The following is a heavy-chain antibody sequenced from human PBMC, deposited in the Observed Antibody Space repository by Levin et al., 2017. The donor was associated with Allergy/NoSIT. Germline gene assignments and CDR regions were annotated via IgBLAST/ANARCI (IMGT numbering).Heavy chain of an antibody. CDR3: ARGRGYSSSLPFDY. CDR1: GGSFRGYY. J-gene: IGHJ4*02. V-gene: IGHV4-34*01. D-gene: IGHD6-6*01. Sequence: SLTLSLPCAVYGGSFRGYYWSWIRQPPGKGLEWIGEINHSGSTNYNPSLKSRVTISVDTSKNQFSLKLSSVTAADTAVYYCARGRGYSSSLPFDYWGQGTLVTVSS. CDR2: INHSGST.